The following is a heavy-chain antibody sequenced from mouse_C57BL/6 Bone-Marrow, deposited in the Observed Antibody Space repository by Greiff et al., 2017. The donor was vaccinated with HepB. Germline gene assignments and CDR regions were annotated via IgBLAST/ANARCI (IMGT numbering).Heavy chain of an antibody. V-gene: IGHV1-81*01. CDR1: GYTFTSYG. CDR3: AKWFPFAY. CDR2: IYPRSGNT. D-gene: IGHD2-2*01. J-gene: IGHJ3*01. Sequence: VQRVESGAELARPGASVKLSCKASGYTFTSYGISWVKQRTGQGLEWIGEIYPRSGNTYYNEKFKGKATLTADKSSSTAYMELRSLTSEDSAVYFCAKWFPFAYWGQGTLVTVSA.